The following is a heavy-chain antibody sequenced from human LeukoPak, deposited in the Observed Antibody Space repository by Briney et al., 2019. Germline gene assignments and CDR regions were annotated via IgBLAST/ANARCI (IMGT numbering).Heavy chain of an antibody. J-gene: IGHJ2*01. Sequence: GGSLRLSCAASGFTFSSYAVSWVRQAPGKGLEWVSSISGSGGSTYYADSVKGRFTISRDNSKNTLYLQVNSLRAEDTAVYYCAKGGGNWYVDLWGRGALVTVSS. CDR3: AKGGGNWYVDL. CDR1: GFTFSSYA. CDR2: ISGSGGST. D-gene: IGHD3-16*01. V-gene: IGHV3-23*01.